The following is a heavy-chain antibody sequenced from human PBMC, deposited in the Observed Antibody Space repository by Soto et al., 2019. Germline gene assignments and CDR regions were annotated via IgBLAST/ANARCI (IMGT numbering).Heavy chain of an antibody. CDR1: GYTFTSYD. J-gene: IGHJ6*03. V-gene: IGHV1-8*01. Sequence: ASVKVSCKASGYTFTSYDINWVRQATGQGLEWMGWMNPNSGNTGYAQKFQGRVTMTRNTSISTAYMELSSLRSEDTAVYYCARVDSGYERLRVYYYYYMDVWGKGTTVTVSS. CDR3: ARVDSGYERLRVYYYYYMDV. CDR2: MNPNSGNT. D-gene: IGHD5-12*01.